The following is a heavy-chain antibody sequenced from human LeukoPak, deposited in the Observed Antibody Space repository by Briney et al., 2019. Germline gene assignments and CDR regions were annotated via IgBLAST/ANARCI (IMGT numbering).Heavy chain of an antibody. CDR2: IKQDGSEK. J-gene: IGHJ6*03. CDR1: GFTFSSYW. CDR3: ARGSSGWYYYYYYYMDV. Sequence: GGSLRLSCAASGFTFSSYWMSWVRQAPGKWLEWVANIKQDGSEKYYVDSVKGRFTISRDNAKNSLYLQMNSLRAEDTAVYYCARGSSGWYYYYYYYMDVWGKGTTVTISS. V-gene: IGHV3-7*01. D-gene: IGHD6-19*01.